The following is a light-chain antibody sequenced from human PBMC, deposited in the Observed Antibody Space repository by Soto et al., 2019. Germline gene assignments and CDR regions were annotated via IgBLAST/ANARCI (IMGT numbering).Light chain of an antibody. CDR3: QQRSNWPHRT. J-gene: IGKJ4*01. CDR2: DAS. CDR1: QSVSSY. V-gene: IGKV3-11*01. Sequence: EIVLTQSPATLSLFPGERATLSCRASQSVSSYLAWYQQKPGQAPRLLIYDASNRASGIPPRFSGSGSGTDFTLTISSLEPEAFAVYYCQQRSNWPHRTFGGGTKVEIK.